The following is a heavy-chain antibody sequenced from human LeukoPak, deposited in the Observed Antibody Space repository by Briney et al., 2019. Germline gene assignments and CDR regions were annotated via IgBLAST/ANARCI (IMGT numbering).Heavy chain of an antibody. CDR3: ARGRGRPLVAATNDY. CDR2: IYYNETT. CDR1: GGSISSYY. J-gene: IGHJ4*02. V-gene: IGHV4-59*01. D-gene: IGHD2-15*01. Sequence: PSETLSLTCTVSGGSISSYYWSWIRQPPGKGLEWIGYIYYNETTNYNPSLKSRVTISVDTSKNQFSLKLSSVTAADTAVYYCARGRGRPLVAATNDYWGQGTLVTVSS.